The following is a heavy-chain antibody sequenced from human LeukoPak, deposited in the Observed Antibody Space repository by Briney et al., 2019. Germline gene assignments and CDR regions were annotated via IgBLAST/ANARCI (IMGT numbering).Heavy chain of an antibody. D-gene: IGHD3-9*01. CDR1: GGSISSSSYY. J-gene: IGHJ4*02. CDR3: ARLSSVRYFDWLLFNYFDY. CDR2: IYYSGST. Sequence: SETLSLTCTVSGGSISSSSYYWGWIRQPPGKGLEWVGSIYYSGSTYYNPSLKSRVTISVDTSKNQFSLKLSSVTAADTAVYYCARLSSVRYFDWLLFNYFDYWGQGTLVTVSS. V-gene: IGHV4-39*01.